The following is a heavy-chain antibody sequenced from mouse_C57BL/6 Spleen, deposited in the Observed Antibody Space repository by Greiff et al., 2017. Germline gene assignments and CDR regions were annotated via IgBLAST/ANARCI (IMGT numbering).Heavy chain of an antibody. CDR1: GYSITSGYY. V-gene: IGHV3-6*01. Sequence: EVQLVESGPGLVKPSQSLSLTCSVTGYSITSGYYWNWIRQFPGNKLEWMGYISYDGSNNYNPSLKNRISITRDTSKNQFFLKLNSVTTEDTATYYCAREGENGNSDYWGQGTTLTVSS. D-gene: IGHD2-1*01. CDR3: AREGENGNSDY. J-gene: IGHJ2*01. CDR2: ISYDGSN.